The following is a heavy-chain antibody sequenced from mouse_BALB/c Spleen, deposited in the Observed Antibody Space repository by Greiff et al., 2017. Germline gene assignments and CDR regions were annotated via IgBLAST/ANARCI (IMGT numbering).Heavy chain of an antibody. J-gene: IGHJ2*01. V-gene: IGHV5-17*02. CDR1: GFTFSSFG. CDR3: ARSAPITTVVATGDYFDY. CDR2: ISSGSSTI. Sequence: EVMLVESGGGLVQPGGSRKLSCAASGFTFSSFGMHWVRQAPEKGLEWVAYISSGSSTIYYADTVKGRFTISRDNPKNTLFLQMTSLRSEDTAMYYCARSAPITTVVATGDYFDYWGQGTTLTVSS. D-gene: IGHD1-1*01.